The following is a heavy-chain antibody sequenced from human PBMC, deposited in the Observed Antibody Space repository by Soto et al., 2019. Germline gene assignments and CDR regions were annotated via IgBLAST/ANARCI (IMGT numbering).Heavy chain of an antibody. CDR2: INPSGGST. CDR3: AKILTGYYRDY. Sequence: QVQLVQSGAEVKKPGASVKVSCKASGYTFTSYYMHWVRQAPGQGLEWMGIINPSGGSTSYAQKFQGRVPMTRDTSTSTVYMELSSLRSEDTAVYYCAKILTGYYRDYWGQGTLVTVSS. CDR1: GYTFTSYY. J-gene: IGHJ4*02. V-gene: IGHV1-46*03. D-gene: IGHD3-9*01.